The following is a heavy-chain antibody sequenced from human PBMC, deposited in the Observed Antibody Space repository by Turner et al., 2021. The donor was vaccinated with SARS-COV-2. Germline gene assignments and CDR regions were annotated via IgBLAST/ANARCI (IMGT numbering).Heavy chain of an antibody. CDR1: PGGSMSNYY. V-gene: IGHV4-4*07. CDR2: IYSSGAT. J-gene: IGHJ4*02. D-gene: IGHD2-21*02. CDR3: ARATYCGGDCYYFDS. Sequence: QVQLQESGPGLVKPSETLSLTCTVSPGGSMSNYYWHWIRQPAGQGLEWIGRIYSSGATNYSPSLKSRLTMSVDTSKNRFSLKLSSVTAADAAVYYCARATYCGGDCYYFDSWGQGTLLTVSS.